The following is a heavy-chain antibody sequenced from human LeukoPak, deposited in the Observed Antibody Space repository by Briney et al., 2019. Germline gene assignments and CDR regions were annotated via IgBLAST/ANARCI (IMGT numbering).Heavy chain of an antibody. Sequence: ASVKVSCKASGFTFTDYFMHWVRQATGQGLEWMGWMNPNSGNTGYAQKFQGRVTMTRNTSISTAYMELSSLRSEDTAVYYCARPAVAYCGGDCYVDYWGQGTLVTVSS. CDR2: MNPNSGNT. V-gene: IGHV1-8*02. CDR1: GFTFTDYF. CDR3: ARPAVAYCGGDCYVDY. D-gene: IGHD2-21*02. J-gene: IGHJ4*02.